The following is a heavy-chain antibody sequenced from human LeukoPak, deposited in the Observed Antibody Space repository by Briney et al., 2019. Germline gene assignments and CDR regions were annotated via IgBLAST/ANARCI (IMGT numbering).Heavy chain of an antibody. J-gene: IGHJ6*02. D-gene: IGHD3-22*01. Sequence: SETLSLTCAVYGGSFSGYYWSWIRQPPGKGLEWIGEINHSGSTNYNPPLKSRVTISVDTSKHQFSLKLSSVTAADTAVYYCARGEGRSYYDSSGYWGSYYYYYGMDVWGQRTTVTVSS. CDR2: INHSGST. V-gene: IGHV4-34*01. CDR1: GGSFSGYY. CDR3: ARGEGRSYYDSSGYWGSYYYYYGMDV.